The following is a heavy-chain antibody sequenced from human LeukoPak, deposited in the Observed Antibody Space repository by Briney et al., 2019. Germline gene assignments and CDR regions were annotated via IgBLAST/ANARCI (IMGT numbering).Heavy chain of an antibody. D-gene: IGHD6-6*01. V-gene: IGHV4-39*02. CDR1: GGSISSSSYY. J-gene: IGHJ6*02. CDR2: IYYSGST. Sequence: SETLSLTCTVSGGSISSSSYYWGWIRQPPGKGLEWIGSIYYSGSTYYNPSLKSRVTISVDTSKNQFSLKLSSVTAADTAVYYCAREYSSSSEYGMDVWGQGTTVTVSS. CDR3: AREYSSSSEYGMDV.